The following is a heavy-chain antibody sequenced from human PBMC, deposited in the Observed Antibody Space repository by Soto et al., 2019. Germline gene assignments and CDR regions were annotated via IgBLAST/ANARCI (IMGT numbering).Heavy chain of an antibody. D-gene: IGHD3-10*01. CDR2: IYPGDSDT. CDR1: GFSFTNYW. V-gene: IGHV5-51*01. CDR3: ARHYYGSGNYFNIQPTDP. J-gene: IGHJ5*02. Sequence: EVQLVQSGAEVKKPEESLKISCKGSGFSFTNYWIGWVRQMPGKGLEWMGIIYPGDSDTTYSPSFQGQVTISADKSISTAYLQWSSLKASDTAMYYCARHYYGSGNYFNIQPTDPWGQGTLVTVSS.